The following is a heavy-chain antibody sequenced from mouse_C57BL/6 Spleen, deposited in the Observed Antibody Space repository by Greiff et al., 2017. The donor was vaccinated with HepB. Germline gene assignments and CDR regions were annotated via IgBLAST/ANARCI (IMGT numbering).Heavy chain of an antibody. CDR2: IYPGSGST. Sequence: QVQLQQPGAELVKPGASVKMSCKASGYTFTSYWITWVKQRPGQGLEWIGDIYPGSGSTNYNEKFKSKATLTVDTSSSTAYMQLSSLTSEDSAVYYCARGATTVVASDYWGQGTTLTVSS. D-gene: IGHD1-1*01. CDR1: GYTFTSYW. CDR3: ARGATTVVASDY. J-gene: IGHJ2*01. V-gene: IGHV1-55*01.